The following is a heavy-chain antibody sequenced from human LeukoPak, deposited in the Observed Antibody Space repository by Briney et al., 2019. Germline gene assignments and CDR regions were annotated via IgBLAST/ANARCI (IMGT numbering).Heavy chain of an antibody. D-gene: IGHD1-26*01. V-gene: IGHV1-18*01. CDR2: ISGYNGHT. CDR1: GFSFASFG. CDR3: ARGTWEAAATPHSFDT. Sequence: ASVKVSCKAFGFSFASFGFNWVRQAPGQGLEWMEWISGYNGHTRYEQKFHDRVTMTTDSSTSTVYMELRSLRYDDTALYYCARGTWEAAATPHSFDTWGQGALVLVSS. J-gene: IGHJ4*02.